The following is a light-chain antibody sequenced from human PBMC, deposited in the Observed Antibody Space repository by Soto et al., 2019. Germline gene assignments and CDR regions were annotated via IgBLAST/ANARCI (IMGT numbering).Light chain of an antibody. CDR2: AAY. Sequence: DIQLTQSPSFLSASVGDRVTITCRASQAISGYLAWYQPKPGKAPKLLIYAAYTLQSGVPSRFSGSGSGTDYTLTISSLQSEDFSTYYCHQHTIYRFGGGTKVHI. V-gene: IGKV1-9*01. CDR3: HQHTIYR. J-gene: IGKJ4*01. CDR1: QAISGY.